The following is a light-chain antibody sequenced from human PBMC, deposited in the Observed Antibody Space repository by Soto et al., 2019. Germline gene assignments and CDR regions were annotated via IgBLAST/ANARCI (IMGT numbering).Light chain of an antibody. Sequence: DIQMTQSPSTLSASVGDRVTITCQASQNINSWLAWYQLKPGKAPKVLIYGASSLESGVPSRFSGSGSGTDFTLTISSLQPDDFATYYCQQYSIFWTFGQGTKVDIK. J-gene: IGKJ1*01. CDR2: GAS. V-gene: IGKV1-5*01. CDR3: QQYSIFWT. CDR1: QNINSW.